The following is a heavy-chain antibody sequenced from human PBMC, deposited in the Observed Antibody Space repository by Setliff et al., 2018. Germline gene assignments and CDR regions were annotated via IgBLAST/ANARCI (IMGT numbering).Heavy chain of an antibody. CDR2: MYTSETT. J-gene: IGHJ4*02. V-gene: IGHV4-4*07. CDR3: AKEASSGWYFDY. Sequence: SSETLSLTCTVSGGSISNYYWSWIRQPAGKGLEWIGRMYTSETTNYNPSLKSRVTMSVDTSKNQFSLKLSSVTAADTAVYYCAKEASSGWYFDYWGQGTLVTVSS. D-gene: IGHD6-19*01. CDR1: GGSISNYY.